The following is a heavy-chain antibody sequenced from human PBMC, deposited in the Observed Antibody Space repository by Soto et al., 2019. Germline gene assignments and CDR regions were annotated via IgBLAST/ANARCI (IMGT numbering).Heavy chain of an antibody. CDR3: ARQLAVAAIDY. Sequence: GWSLRLSCASSVFTFTSYSMNWVRQAPGKGLEWVSSLSSSSTYIYYADSVKGRFTISRDNARNSLYLQMNSLRAEDTAVYYCARQLAVAAIDYWGQGTLVTVSS. V-gene: IGHV3-21*01. J-gene: IGHJ4*02. CDR2: LSSSSTYI. D-gene: IGHD6-19*01. CDR1: VFTFTSYS.